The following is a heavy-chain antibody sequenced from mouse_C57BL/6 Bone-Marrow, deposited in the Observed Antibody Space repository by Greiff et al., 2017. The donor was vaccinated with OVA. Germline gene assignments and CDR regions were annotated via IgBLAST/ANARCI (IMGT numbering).Heavy chain of an antibody. CDR3: ARKITTVVYFDY. J-gene: IGHJ2*01. CDR1: GYTFTDYY. Sequence: EVKLQQSGPELVKPGASVKISCKASGYTFTDYYMNWVKQSHGKSLEWIGDINPNNGGTSYNQKFKGKATLTVDKSSSTAYMELRSLTSEDSAVYYCARKITTVVYFDYWGKGTTLTVAS. CDR2: INPNNGGT. V-gene: IGHV1-26*01. D-gene: IGHD1-1*01.